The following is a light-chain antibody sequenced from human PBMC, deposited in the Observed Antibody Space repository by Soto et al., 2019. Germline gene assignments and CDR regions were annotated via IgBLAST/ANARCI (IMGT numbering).Light chain of an antibody. J-gene: IGKJ2*01. CDR2: GAS. CDR1: QTFGSTY. CDR3: QQFGTSPLYT. Sequence: DIVLTQSPATLSLSPGERVTLSCRASQTFGSTYLAWYQQRPGQSPRLLIYGASRRASGIPDRFRGSGSGTDFTLTISRLEPEDFAVYYCQQFGTSPLYTFGQGTKVDIK. V-gene: IGKV3-20*01.